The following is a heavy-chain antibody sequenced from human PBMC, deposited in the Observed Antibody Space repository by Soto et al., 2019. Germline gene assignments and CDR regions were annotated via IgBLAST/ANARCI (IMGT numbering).Heavy chain of an antibody. D-gene: IGHD3-3*01. V-gene: IGHV4-30-4*01. J-gene: IGHJ4*02. Sequence: QVQLQESGPGLVKPSQTLSLTCTVSVGSISSGDYYWSCIRQPPGKGLEWIGYIYYSGSTYYNPSLKSRVTISVDTSKNQFSLKLSSVTAADTAVYYCARANYDFWSGYSYYFDYWGQGTLVTVSS. CDR2: IYYSGST. CDR1: VGSISSGDYY. CDR3: ARANYDFWSGYSYYFDY.